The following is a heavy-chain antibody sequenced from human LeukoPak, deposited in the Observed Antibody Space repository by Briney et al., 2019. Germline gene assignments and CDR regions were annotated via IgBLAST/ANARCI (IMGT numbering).Heavy chain of an antibody. CDR1: GFTFSSYT. J-gene: IGHJ4*02. V-gene: IGHV3-21*01. CDR3: ARSVVDMPFSY. Sequence: GGSLRLSCAASGFTFSSYTMNWVRQAPGKGLEWVSSINSDSDYIYYADSVKGRFTISGDNAENSLYLQMNRLRAEDTAMYYCARSVVDMPFSYWGQGTLVTVSS. CDR2: INSDSDYI. D-gene: IGHD5-12*01.